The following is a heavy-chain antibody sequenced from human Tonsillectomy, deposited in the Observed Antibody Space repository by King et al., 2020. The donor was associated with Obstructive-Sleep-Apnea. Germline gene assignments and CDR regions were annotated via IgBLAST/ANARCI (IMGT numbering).Heavy chain of an antibody. CDR2: ISWDGGTT. J-gene: IGHJ4*02. V-gene: IGHV3-43*01. D-gene: IGHD3-10*01. CDR1: GFTFDDYT. CDR3: AKVVGPHYYESGGYALTYSFDY. Sequence: VQLVESGGVVVQPGGSLRLSCAASGFTFDDYTMHWVRQAPGEGLEWVSLISWDGGTTYYADSVKGRFTISRDNSKNSLYLQMNSLRTEDTALYYCAKVVGPHYYESGGYALTYSFDYGGRGTLVTVPS.